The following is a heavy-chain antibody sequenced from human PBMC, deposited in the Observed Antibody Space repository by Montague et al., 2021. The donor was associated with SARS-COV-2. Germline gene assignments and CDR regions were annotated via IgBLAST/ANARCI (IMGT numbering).Heavy chain of an antibody. D-gene: IGHD6-19*01. J-gene: IGHJ5*02. V-gene: IGHV6-1*01. CDR2: TYYRSKWYY. CDR3: VRGVDSIGWYPRSNWFDA. CDR1: GDSVSSNRAA. Sequence: CAISGDSVSSNRAAWNWIRQSPSRGLEWLGRTYYRSKWYYGYAVSVKSRITINPDTSKNQVSLQLDSVTPEDTAVYYCVRGVDSIGWYPRSNWFDAWGQGTLVIVSP.